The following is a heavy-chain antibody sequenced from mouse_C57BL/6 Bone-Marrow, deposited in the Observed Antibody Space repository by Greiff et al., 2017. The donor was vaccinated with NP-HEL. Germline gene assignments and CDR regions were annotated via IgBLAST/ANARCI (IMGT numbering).Heavy chain of an antibody. CDR1: GYSFTDYN. Sequence: VQLQQSGPELVKPGASVKISCKASGYSFTDYNMNWVKPSNGTSLEWIGVINPNYGTTSYNQKFKGKATLTVDQSSSTAYMQRNSLTSEDSAVYYCARSGPAGSSYWFAYWGQGTLVTVSA. V-gene: IGHV1-39*01. J-gene: IGHJ3*01. CDR3: ARSGPAGSSYWFAY. D-gene: IGHD1-1*01. CDR2: INPNYGTT.